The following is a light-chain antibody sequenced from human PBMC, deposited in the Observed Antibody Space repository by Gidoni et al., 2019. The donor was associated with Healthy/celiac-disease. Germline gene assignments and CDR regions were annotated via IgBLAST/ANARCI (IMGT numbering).Light chain of an antibody. CDR1: QDISNY. CDR3: QQYDNLIT. CDR2: DAS. J-gene: IGKJ5*01. V-gene: IGKV1-33*01. Sequence: DIQMTQSPSSLSASVGDRVTITCQASQDISNYLNWYQQKPGKAPKLLIYDASNLETGVPKRFSGSGSGTDFTFTISSLQPEDIATYYCQQYDNLITFGQGTRLEIK.